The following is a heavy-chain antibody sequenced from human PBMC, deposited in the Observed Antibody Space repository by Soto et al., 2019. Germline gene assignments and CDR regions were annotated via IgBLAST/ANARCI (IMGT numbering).Heavy chain of an antibody. CDR2: ISGSGGST. J-gene: IGHJ6*03. Sequence: GGSLRLSCAASGFSLSSYAMSWVRQAPGKGLEWVSAISGSGGSTYYADSVKGRFTISRDNSKNTLSLQMNSLRAEDTAVYYCGKPAPAGVVTPYYYYMDVWGKGTTVTVSS. CDR1: GFSLSSYA. V-gene: IGHV3-23*01. CDR3: GKPAPAGVVTPYYYYMDV. D-gene: IGHD3-3*01.